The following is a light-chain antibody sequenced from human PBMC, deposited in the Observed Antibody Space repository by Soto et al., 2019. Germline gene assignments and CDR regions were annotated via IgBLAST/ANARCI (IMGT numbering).Light chain of an antibody. CDR1: SGPVFTSSY. J-gene: IGLJ3*02. Sequence: QTVVTQEPSFSVSPGGAVTLTCGLSSGPVFTSSYPNWYQQTPGQAPLTLIFNTNTRSSGVPDRFSGSILGDKAALTITGSQADDDSCYYWLLYLGGGIWVFGGGTKLTVL. CDR2: NTN. V-gene: IGLV8-61*01. CDR3: LLYLGGGIWV.